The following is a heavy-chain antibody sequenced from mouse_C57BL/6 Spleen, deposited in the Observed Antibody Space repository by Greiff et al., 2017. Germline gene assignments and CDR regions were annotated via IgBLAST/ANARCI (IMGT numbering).Heavy chain of an antibody. CDR2: IDPEDGET. CDR1: GYTFTSYW. CDR3: ARWGYLDY. V-gene: IGHV14-2*01. Sequence: VQLQQPGAELVMPGASVKLSCKASGYTFTSYWMHWVKQRPGQGLEWIGRIDPEDGETKYAPKFQGKATITADTSSNTAYLQLSSLTSEDTAVYYCARWGYLDYWGQGTTLTVSS. J-gene: IGHJ2*01.